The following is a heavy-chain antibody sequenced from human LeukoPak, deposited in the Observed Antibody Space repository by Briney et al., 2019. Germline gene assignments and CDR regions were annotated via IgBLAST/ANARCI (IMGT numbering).Heavy chain of an antibody. CDR2: IYYSGTA. V-gene: IGHV4-31*03. J-gene: IGHJ3*02. Sequence: PSETLSLTCTASGGSISSDGYYWTWIRQQPGKGLEWIGYIYYSGTAYYNPSLESRVTLSVDTSKNQFSLRLSSVTAADTAVYSCARYRDSGGRLAFDIWGQGIMATVSS. D-gene: IGHD2-15*01. CDR3: ARYRDSGGRLAFDI. CDR1: GGSISSDGYY.